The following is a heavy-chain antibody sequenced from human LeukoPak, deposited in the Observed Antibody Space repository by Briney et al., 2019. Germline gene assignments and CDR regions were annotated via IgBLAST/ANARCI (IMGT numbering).Heavy chain of an antibody. CDR3: ARHTIVSGYHIPISFYYYYYGMDV. J-gene: IGHJ6*02. CDR1: GGSFSGYS. Sequence: SETLSLTCAVYGGSFSGYSWSWIRQPPGKGLEWIGEINHSGNTNYSPSLESRVTISVDTSKNQFSLKLSSVTAADTAVYYCARHTIVSGYHIPISFYYYYYGMDVWGQGTTVTISS. CDR2: INHSGNT. D-gene: IGHD3-3*01. V-gene: IGHV4-34*01.